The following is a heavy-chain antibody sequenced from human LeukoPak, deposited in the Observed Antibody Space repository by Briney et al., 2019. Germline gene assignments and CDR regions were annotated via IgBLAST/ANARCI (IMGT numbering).Heavy chain of an antibody. CDR3: AKNPIGVTTEYFDY. CDR2: ISSSSSYI. J-gene: IGHJ4*02. D-gene: IGHD4-17*01. V-gene: IGHV3-21*01. CDR1: GFTISSYS. Sequence: GGSLRLSCAASGFTISSYSMNWVRQAPGKGLEWVSSISSSSSYIYYADSVKGRFTISRDNSKNTLYLQMNSLRAEDTAVYYCAKNPIGVTTEYFDYWGQGTLVTVSS.